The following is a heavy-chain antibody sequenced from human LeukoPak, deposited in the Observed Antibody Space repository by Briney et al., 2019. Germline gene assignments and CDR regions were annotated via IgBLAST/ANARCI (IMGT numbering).Heavy chain of an antibody. J-gene: IGHJ4*02. CDR3: ARRGSSSWYGMNY. Sequence: PGGSLRLSCAASGFTFSSYAMHWVRQAPGKGLEWVAVISYDGSNKYYADSVKGRFTISRDNSKNTLYLQMNSLRAEDTAVYYCARRGSSSWYGMNYWGQGTLVTVSS. CDR2: ISYDGSNK. V-gene: IGHV3-30*04. D-gene: IGHD6-13*01. CDR1: GFTFSSYA.